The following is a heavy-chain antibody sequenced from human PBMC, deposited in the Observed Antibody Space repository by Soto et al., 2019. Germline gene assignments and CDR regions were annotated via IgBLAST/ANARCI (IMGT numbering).Heavy chain of an antibody. D-gene: IGHD3-10*01. Sequence: HGESLKISCKGSGYSFTSYWISWVRQMPGKGLEWMGRIDPSDSYTNYSPSFQGHVTISADKSISTAYLQWSSLKASDTAMYYCARHYGITMVRGVIKPYYYDGMDVWGQGTTVTVSS. J-gene: IGHJ6*02. CDR2: IDPSDSYT. CDR3: ARHYGITMVRGVIKPYYYDGMDV. CDR1: GYSFTSYW. V-gene: IGHV5-10-1*01.